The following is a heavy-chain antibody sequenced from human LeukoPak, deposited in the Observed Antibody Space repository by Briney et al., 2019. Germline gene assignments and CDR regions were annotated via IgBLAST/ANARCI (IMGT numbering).Heavy chain of an antibody. J-gene: IGHJ4*02. CDR1: GGTFSSYA. D-gene: IGHD5-18*01. V-gene: IGHV1-69*13. CDR2: IIPIFGTA. Sequence: GASVKVSCKASGGTFSSYAISWVRQAPGQGLEWMGGIIPIFGTANYAQKFQGRVTITADESTSTAYMELSSLRSEDTAVYYCATGGWIRGPSDYWGQGTLVTVSS. CDR3: ATGGWIRGPSDY.